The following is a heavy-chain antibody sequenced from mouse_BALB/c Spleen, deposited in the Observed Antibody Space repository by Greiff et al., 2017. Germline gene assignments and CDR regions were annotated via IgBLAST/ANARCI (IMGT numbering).Heavy chain of an antibody. CDR1: GYSITSDYA. CDR3: ARYGSLGMDY. J-gene: IGHJ4*01. V-gene: IGHV3-2*02. CDR2: ISYSGST. D-gene: IGHD6-5*01. Sequence: EVKLVESGPGLVKPSQSLSLTCTVTGYSITSDYAWNWIRQFPGNKLEWMGYISYSGSTSYNPSLKSRISITRDTSKNQFFLQLNSVTTEDTATYYCARYGSLGMDYWGQGTSVTVSS.